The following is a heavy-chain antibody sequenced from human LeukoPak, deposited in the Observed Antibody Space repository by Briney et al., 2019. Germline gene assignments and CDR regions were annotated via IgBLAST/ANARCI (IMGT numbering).Heavy chain of an antibody. CDR1: GGSFSGYY. J-gene: IGHJ5*02. D-gene: IGHD2-21*02. V-gene: IGHV4-34*01. Sequence: SETLSLTCAVYGGSFSGYYWSWIRQPPGKGLEWIGEINHSGSTNYNPSLKSRVTISVDTSKNQFSLRLSSVTAADTAVYYCARGAYCGGDCYYSGGNWFDPWGQGTLVTVSS. CDR2: INHSGST. CDR3: ARGAYCGGDCYYSGGNWFDP.